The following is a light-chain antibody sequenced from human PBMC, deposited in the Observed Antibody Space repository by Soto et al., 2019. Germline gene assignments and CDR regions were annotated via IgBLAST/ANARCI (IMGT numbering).Light chain of an antibody. CDR1: TGPVTSGHY. CDR2: DTS. Sequence: QAVVTQEPSLTVSPGGTVTLTCGSSTGPVTSGHYPYWFQQKPGQAPRTLISDTSNKHSWTPARFSGSLLGGKAALTLSAAQPAEEADYYCLLSYTAAPSYVVFGGGTKLTVL. V-gene: IGLV7-46*01. CDR3: LLSYTAAPSYVV. J-gene: IGLJ2*01.